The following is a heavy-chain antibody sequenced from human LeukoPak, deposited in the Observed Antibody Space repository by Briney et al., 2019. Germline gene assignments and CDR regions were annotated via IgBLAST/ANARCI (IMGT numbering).Heavy chain of an antibody. Sequence: PSETLSLTCTISGSSITSVSHYWGWIRQPPGKGLEWIVDIYYTGSTYYSPSLRSRVTMSVHTSENQFSLRLNSVTAVDTAVYYCARRWGNIVGVTYEYWGQGTLVTVSS. J-gene: IGHJ4*02. V-gene: IGHV4-39*01. CDR3: ARRWGNIVGVTYEY. CDR1: GSSITSVSHY. D-gene: IGHD3-16*01. CDR2: IYYTGST.